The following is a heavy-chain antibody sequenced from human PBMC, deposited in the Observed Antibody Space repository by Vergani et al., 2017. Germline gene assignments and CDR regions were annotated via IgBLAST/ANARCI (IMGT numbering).Heavy chain of an antibody. CDR2: IWYDGSNK. CDR1: GFTFSSYG. D-gene: IGHD6-19*01. Sequence: QVQLVESGGGVVQPGRSLRLSCAASGFTFSSYGMHWVRQAPGKGLEWVAVIWYDGSNKYYADSVKGRFTISRDNSKNTLYLQMNSLRAEDTAVYYCARDILTAVAGTFDYWGQGTLVTVSS. CDR3: ARDILTAVAGTFDY. J-gene: IGHJ4*02. V-gene: IGHV3-33*01.